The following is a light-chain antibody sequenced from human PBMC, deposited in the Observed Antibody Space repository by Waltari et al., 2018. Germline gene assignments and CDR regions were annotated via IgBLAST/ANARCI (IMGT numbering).Light chain of an antibody. Sequence: DIQMTQSPSTLSASVGDRVTITCRASPSVSRWLAWYQQTPGNAPKLLIYLSSTLESGVPSRFSGSSSGTQFTLTISSLQPDDFATYYCQQFNSNSWTFGQGTKVEIQ. J-gene: IGKJ1*01. CDR1: PSVSRW. CDR2: LSS. V-gene: IGKV1-5*03. CDR3: QQFNSNSWT.